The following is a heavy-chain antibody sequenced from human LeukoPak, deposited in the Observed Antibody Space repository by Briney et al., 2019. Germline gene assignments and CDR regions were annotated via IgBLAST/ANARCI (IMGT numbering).Heavy chain of an antibody. CDR1: GVSISTYY. CDR3: ARGGSSWSLPKDYFDY. CDR2: IYYSGTT. J-gene: IGHJ4*02. V-gene: IGHV4-59*12. D-gene: IGHD6-13*01. Sequence: SETLSLTCTVSGVSISTYYRSWIRQPPGKGLEWIGYIYYSGTTNYNPSLKSRVTISIDTSKNEFSLKLSSVTAADTAVYYCARGGSSWSLPKDYFDYWGQGTLVTVSS.